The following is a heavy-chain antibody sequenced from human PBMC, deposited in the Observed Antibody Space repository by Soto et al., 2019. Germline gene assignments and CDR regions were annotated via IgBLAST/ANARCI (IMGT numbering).Heavy chain of an antibody. V-gene: IGHV1-46*02. J-gene: IGHJ4*02. D-gene: IGHD2-21*02. CDR1: GYTFNTYY. CDR3: ARGGHIAVVTASFDY. CDR2: IHPSGGGT. Sequence: QVQLVQSGAEVRKPGASVKVSCKPSGYTFNTYYLHWLRQAPGQALEWMGVIHPSGGGTTYAQKCLGRVTVTRDTSTTTVFMELSSLRSDDTAVYYCARGGHIAVVTASFDYWGQGTLVTVSS.